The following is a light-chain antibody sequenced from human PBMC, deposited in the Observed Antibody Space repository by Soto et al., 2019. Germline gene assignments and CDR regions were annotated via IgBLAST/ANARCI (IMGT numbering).Light chain of an antibody. V-gene: IGLV2-14*01. CDR1: SSDVGGYNY. CDR2: EVS. Sequence: QSALTQPASVSGSPGQSTTISCTGTSSDVGGYNYVSWYQQHPGKAPKLMIYEVSNRPSGVSNRFSGSKSGNTASLTISGLQAEDEADYYCSSYTSSSTRNVFGTGTKLTVL. J-gene: IGLJ1*01. CDR3: SSYTSSSTRNV.